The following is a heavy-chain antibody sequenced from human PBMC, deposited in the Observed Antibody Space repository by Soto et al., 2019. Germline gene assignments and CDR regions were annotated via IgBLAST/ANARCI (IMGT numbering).Heavy chain of an antibody. D-gene: IGHD1-26*01. Sequence: QVQLVQSGAEVKKPGSSVNVSCKAAGGTFSSYSINWVRHAPGQGLEWMGEIIPIFGTANYAQKFQGRVTITADESTSTAYIDLSSLRSEDTAVYYCARDGGRHSGGIDYWGQGTLVTVSS. CDR1: GGTFSSYS. V-gene: IGHV1-69*01. CDR3: ARDGGRHSGGIDY. J-gene: IGHJ4*02. CDR2: IIPIFGTA.